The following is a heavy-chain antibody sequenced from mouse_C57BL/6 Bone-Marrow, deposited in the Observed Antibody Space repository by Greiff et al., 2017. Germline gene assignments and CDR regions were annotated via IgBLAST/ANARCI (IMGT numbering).Heavy chain of an antibody. CDR3: EREIGFDYGYDGYAMDY. D-gene: IGHD2-2*01. Sequence: QVQLQQPGAELVKPGASVKLSCKASGYTFTSYWMQWVKQRPGQGLEWIGEIDPSDSYTNYNQKFKGKATLTVDTSSSTAYVQLSSLTSEDSAVYYCEREIGFDYGYDGYAMDYWGQGTSVTVSS. J-gene: IGHJ4*01. CDR1: GYTFTSYW. V-gene: IGHV1-50*01. CDR2: IDPSDSYT.